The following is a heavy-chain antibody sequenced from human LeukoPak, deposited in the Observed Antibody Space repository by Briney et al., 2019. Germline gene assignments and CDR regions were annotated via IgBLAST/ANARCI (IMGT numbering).Heavy chain of an antibody. CDR2: IYYSGST. V-gene: IGHV4-39*07. D-gene: IGHD2-15*01. J-gene: IGHJ6*02. CDR1: GGSISSSSYY. Sequence: PSETLSLTCTVSGGSISSSSYYWGWIRQPPGKGLEWIGSIYYSGSTYYNPSLKSRVTISVDTSKNQFSLKLSSVTAADTAVYYCARDYPYCSGGSCYSDYYYGMDVWGQGTTVTVSS. CDR3: ARDYPYCSGGSCYSDYYYGMDV.